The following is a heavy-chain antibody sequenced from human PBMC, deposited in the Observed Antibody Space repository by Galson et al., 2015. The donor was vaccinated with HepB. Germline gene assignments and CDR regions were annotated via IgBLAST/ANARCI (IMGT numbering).Heavy chain of an antibody. CDR1: GYTFTSYD. CDR3: ARESRGYSYGYNWFDP. V-gene: IGHV1-8*01. D-gene: IGHD5-18*01. Sequence: SVKVSCKASGYTFTSYDINWVRQATGQGLEWMGWMNPNSGNTGYAQKFQGRVTTTRNTSISTAYMELSSLRSEDTAVYYCARESRGYSYGYNWFDPWGQGTLVTVSS. CDR2: MNPNSGNT. J-gene: IGHJ5*02.